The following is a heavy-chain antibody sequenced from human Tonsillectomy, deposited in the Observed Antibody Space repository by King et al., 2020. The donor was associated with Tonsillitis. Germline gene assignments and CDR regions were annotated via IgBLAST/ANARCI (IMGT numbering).Heavy chain of an antibody. V-gene: IGHV3-23*04. CDR3: AKGFGYSETYFDH. CDR1: GFSFGSHA. CDR2: VVASGIST. J-gene: IGHJ4*02. D-gene: IGHD3-16*01. Sequence: VQLVESGGGLAQPGYSLRLSCAASGFSFGSHAMSWVRQAPGKGLEWVCAVVASGISTYYADSVKGRFTISRDNTKNTLYLQMDSLRPEDTAVYYCAKGFGYSETYFDHWGQGNLVTVSS.